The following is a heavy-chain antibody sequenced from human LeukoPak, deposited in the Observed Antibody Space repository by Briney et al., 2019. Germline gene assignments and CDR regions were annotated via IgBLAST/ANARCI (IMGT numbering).Heavy chain of an antibody. Sequence: PSETLSLTCTVSGGSISSYYWSWIRQPPGKGLEWIGYIYYSGSTNYNPSLKSRVTISVDTSKNQFSLKLSSVTAADTAVYYCASIGGYSPKAGVYPDFDYWGQGTLVTVSS. V-gene: IGHV4-59*01. CDR3: ASIGGYSPKAGVYPDFDY. J-gene: IGHJ4*02. CDR2: IYYSGST. D-gene: IGHD6-13*01. CDR1: GGSISSYY.